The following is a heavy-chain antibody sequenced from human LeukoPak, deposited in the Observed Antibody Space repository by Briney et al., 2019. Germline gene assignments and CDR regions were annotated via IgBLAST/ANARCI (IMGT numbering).Heavy chain of an antibody. Sequence: ASVKVSCKASGYTFTGYYMHWVRQAPGQGLEWMGRINPNSGGTNYAQKFQGRVTMTRDTSISTAYMELSRLRSDDTAVYYCAPACSGGSCSTFDYWGQGTLVTVFS. CDR1: GYTFTGYY. CDR2: INPNSGGT. V-gene: IGHV1-2*06. D-gene: IGHD2-15*01. CDR3: APACSGGSCSTFDY. J-gene: IGHJ4*02.